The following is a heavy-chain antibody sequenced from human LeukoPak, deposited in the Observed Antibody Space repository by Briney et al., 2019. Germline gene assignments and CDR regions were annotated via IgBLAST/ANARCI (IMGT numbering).Heavy chain of an antibody. Sequence: SGGSLRLSCVASGFTVSSNYMSWVRQAPGKGLEWVSVIYSGGSTYYADSVKGRFTISRDNAKNSLFLQLGSLRADDTAVYYCARASMGGRDYHLDSWGQGTLVTVSS. CDR2: IYSGGST. D-gene: IGHD4/OR15-4a*01. V-gene: IGHV3-53*01. CDR3: ARASMGGRDYHLDS. J-gene: IGHJ4*02. CDR1: GFTVSSNY.